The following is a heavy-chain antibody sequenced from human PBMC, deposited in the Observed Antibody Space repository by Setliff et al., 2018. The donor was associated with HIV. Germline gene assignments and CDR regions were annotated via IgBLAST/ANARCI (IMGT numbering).Heavy chain of an antibody. V-gene: IGHV4-38-2*01. D-gene: IGHD5-12*01. Sequence: SETLSLTCAVSGYSISSGYYWGWIRQPPGKGLEWIGSFYRSGNTYYNPSLNSRATVSVDTSKNQLSLKLTSVTAADTAVYYCSRGIVQRQWLRSLIFYYYYMDVWANGTMVTVSS. CDR1: GYSISSGYY. J-gene: IGHJ6*04. CDR2: FYRSGNT. CDR3: SRGIVQRQWLRSLIFYYYYMDV.